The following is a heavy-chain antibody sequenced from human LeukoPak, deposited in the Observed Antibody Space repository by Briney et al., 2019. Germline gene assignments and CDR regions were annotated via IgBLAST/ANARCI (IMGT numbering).Heavy chain of an antibody. CDR2: IYSGGST. Sequence: GGSLRLSCAASGFTVSSNYMSWVRQAPGKGLEGVSVIYSGGSTYYADSVKGRFTISRDNSKSTLYIQMNSLRAEDTAVYYCARGGNWKEKAFDIWGQGTMLTVSS. V-gene: IGHV3-53*01. D-gene: IGHD1-20*01. CDR1: GFTVSSNY. J-gene: IGHJ3*02. CDR3: ARGGNWKEKAFDI.